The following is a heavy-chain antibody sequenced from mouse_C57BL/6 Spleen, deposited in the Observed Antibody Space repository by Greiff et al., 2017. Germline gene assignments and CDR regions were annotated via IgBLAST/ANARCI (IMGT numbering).Heavy chain of an antibody. Sequence: DVHLVESGGGLVQPGGSLKLSCAASGFTFSDYYMYWVRQTPETRLAWVAYISNGGGSTYYPDTVKGRFTISRDNAKNTLYLQMSRLKSEDTAMYYGARPADYYGSSYGYFDVWGTGTTVTVSS. CDR3: ARPADYYGSSYGYFDV. CDR2: ISNGGGST. J-gene: IGHJ1*03. D-gene: IGHD1-1*01. V-gene: IGHV5-12*01. CDR1: GFTFSDYY.